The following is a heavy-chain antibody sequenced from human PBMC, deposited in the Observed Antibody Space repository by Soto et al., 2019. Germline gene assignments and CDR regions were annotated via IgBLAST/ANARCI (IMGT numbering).Heavy chain of an antibody. CDR2: ISPKSGSK. CDR3: VKDRDSNSWPSRDV. D-gene: IGHD3-22*01. V-gene: IGHV1-18*01. Sequence: ASVKVSCKTSGYTFTRNGISWVRQAPGQGLEWMGWISPKSGSKKYAQKFQGRVIMTTDASTSTAYMELRSLRCDDTAVYYCVKDRDSNSWPSRDVWGPGTTVTVSS. CDR1: GYTFTRNG. J-gene: IGHJ6*02.